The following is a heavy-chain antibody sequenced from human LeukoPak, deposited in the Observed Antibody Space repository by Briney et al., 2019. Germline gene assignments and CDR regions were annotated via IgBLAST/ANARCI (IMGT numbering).Heavy chain of an antibody. J-gene: IGHJ4*02. CDR1: GFAFNSYW. Sequence: GGSLRLSCAASGFAFNSYWMSWVRQTPGKGLEWVATMDGGGSATYYVDSVKGRFTITRDNAKNSLFLQMNSLRAEDTALFYCANEEWYRFDYWGQGTLVTVPS. V-gene: IGHV3-7*03. CDR3: ANEEWYRFDY. D-gene: IGHD2-8*01. CDR2: MDGGGSAT.